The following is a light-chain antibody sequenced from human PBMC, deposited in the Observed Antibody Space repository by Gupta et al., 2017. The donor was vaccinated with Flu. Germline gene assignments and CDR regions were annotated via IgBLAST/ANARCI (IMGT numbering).Light chain of an antibody. J-gene: IGLJ2*01. CDR3: SDWDDSTNGGEV. CDR1: SSRLGTTT. Sequence: SPLTQPPSVSGAPGHIFTISCSGGSSRLGTTTINWYQQFPGTDTTLIIDGKDKRPSGVHDRFSGDGDWDYASLVTSGRQYEDDADELWSDWDDSTNGGEVFGGGTRVAVL. CDR2: GKD. V-gene: IGLV1-44*01.